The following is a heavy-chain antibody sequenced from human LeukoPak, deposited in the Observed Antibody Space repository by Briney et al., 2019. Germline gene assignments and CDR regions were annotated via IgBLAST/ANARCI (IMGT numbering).Heavy chain of an antibody. V-gene: IGHV3-21*01. CDR2: MSNSSSYI. D-gene: IGHD5-18*01. Sequence: PGGSLRLSCAASGFTFSSYSMNWVRQAPGKGLEWVSSMSNSSSYIYYADSVKGRFTIYRDIAKNSLYLQMNSLRAEDTAVYYCARDLEYSYGYYGMDLWGQGTRVTVSS. CDR1: GFTFSSYS. J-gene: IGHJ6*02. CDR3: ARDLEYSYGYYGMDL.